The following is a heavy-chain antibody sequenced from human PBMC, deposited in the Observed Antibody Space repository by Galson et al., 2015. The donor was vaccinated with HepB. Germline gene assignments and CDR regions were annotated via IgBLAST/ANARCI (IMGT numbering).Heavy chain of an antibody. V-gene: IGHV3-48*03. CDR3: ARAKSSSETGGYPVFDY. CDR1: GFAFSNYR. J-gene: IGHJ4*02. Sequence: SLRLSCAASGFAFSNYRMSWVRQAPGKGLEWVSYISTTGTTVHYADSVNGRTTISRDNAENSLYLQMDSLRAEDTAFYYCARAKSSSETGGYPVFDYWGPGTLVTVSS. D-gene: IGHD2-8*02. CDR2: ISTTGTTV.